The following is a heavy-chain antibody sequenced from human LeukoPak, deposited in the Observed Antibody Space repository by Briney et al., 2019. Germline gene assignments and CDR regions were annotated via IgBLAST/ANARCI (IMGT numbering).Heavy chain of an antibody. CDR2: IYYSGST. Sequence: PSETLSLTCTVSGGSISSYYWSWVRQPPGKGLEWIGYIYYSGSTKYNPPLKSRVTISVYTSKTHFSLKLSSVTAADTAVYYCARDQVYYYYGMDVWGQGTTVTVSS. V-gene: IGHV4-59*01. CDR1: GGSISSYY. J-gene: IGHJ6*02. CDR3: ARDQVYYYYGMDV.